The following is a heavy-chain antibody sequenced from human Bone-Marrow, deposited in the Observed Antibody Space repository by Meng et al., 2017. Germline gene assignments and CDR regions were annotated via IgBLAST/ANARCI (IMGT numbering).Heavy chain of an antibody. CDR3: ARQGDTAMATFDY. V-gene: IGHV4-39*01. J-gene: IGHJ4*02. CDR1: GDSISSSTYY. D-gene: IGHD5-18*01. CDR2: INHSGGT. Sequence: QLQLQESGTGLVKPSETLSLTCIVSGDSISSSTYYWGWIRQPPGKGLEWIGEINHSGGTKYTPSLESRVTISIDTSKNQFSLKLSSVTAADTAIYYCARQGDTAMATFDYWGQGTLVTVSS.